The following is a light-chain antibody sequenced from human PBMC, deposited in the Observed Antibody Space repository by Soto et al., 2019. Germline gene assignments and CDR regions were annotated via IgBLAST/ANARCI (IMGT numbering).Light chain of an antibody. CDR1: QTISSW. V-gene: IGKV1-5*03. Sequence: DIQMTQSPSTLSGSVGDRGTITCRASQTISSWLAWYQQKPGKAPKLLIYKASTLKSGVPSRFSGSGSGTEFTLTISSLQPDEFATYYCQHYKSYSEAFGQGTNVELK. J-gene: IGKJ1*01. CDR2: KAS. CDR3: QHYKSYSEA.